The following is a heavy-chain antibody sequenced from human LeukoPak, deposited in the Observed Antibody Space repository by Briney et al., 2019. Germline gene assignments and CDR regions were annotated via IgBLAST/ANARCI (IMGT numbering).Heavy chain of an antibody. CDR1: GFTFSSHG. CDR2: ISYDGSNK. V-gene: IGHV3-30*18. Sequence: QPGGSLRLSCAASGFTFSSHGMHWVRQAPGKGLEWVAVISYDGSNKYYADSVKGRFTISRDNSKNTLYLQMNSLRAEDTAVYYCAKMIRGIAVAGPFDYWGQGTLVTVSS. J-gene: IGHJ4*02. D-gene: IGHD6-19*01. CDR3: AKMIRGIAVAGPFDY.